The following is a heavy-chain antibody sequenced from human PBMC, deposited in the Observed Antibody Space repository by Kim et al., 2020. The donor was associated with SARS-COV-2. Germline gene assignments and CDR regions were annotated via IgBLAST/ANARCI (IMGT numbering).Heavy chain of an antibody. CDR1: GYTFTSYA. Sequence: ASVKVSCKASGYTFTSYAMNWVRQAPGQGLEWMGWLNTNTGNPTYAQGFTGRFVFSLDTSVSTAYLQISSLKAEDTAVYYCVNTNSGLAHWGQGTLVTVSS. CDR3: VNTNSGLAH. J-gene: IGHJ4*02. V-gene: IGHV7-4-1*02. CDR2: LNTNTGNP. D-gene: IGHD6-19*01.